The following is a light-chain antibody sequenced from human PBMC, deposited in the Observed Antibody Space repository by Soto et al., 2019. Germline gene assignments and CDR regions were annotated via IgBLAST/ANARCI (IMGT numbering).Light chain of an antibody. Sequence: QSALTQPRSVSGSPGQSVTISCTGTNSDIGTFYFVSWYQQHPGKAPKLMIYEVSERPSGVPDRFSGSKSSNTASLTVSGLQAEDEADYYCSSYAGSNNFVFGTGTKVTVL. CDR2: EVS. V-gene: IGLV2-8*01. CDR3: SSYAGSNNFV. CDR1: NSDIGTFYF. J-gene: IGLJ1*01.